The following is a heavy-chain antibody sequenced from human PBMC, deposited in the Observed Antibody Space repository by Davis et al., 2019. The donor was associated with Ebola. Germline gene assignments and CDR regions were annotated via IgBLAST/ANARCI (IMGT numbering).Heavy chain of an antibody. J-gene: IGHJ6*02. CDR1: GGSISSYY. CDR3: ARVCLPQAGYYYYGMDV. CDR2: IYYSGST. V-gene: IGHV4-59*01. Sequence: PSETLSLTCTVSGGSISSYYWSWIRQPPGKGLEWIGYIYYSGSTNYNPSLKSRVTISVDTFKNQFSLKLSSVTAADTAVYYCARVCLPQAGYYYYGMDVWGQGTTVTVSS. D-gene: IGHD6-19*01.